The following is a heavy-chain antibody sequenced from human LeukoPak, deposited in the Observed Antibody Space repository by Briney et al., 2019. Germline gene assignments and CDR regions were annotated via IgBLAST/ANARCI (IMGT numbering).Heavy chain of an antibody. CDR3: AKARDFCSGGSCYLVPMDV. D-gene: IGHD2-15*01. Sequence: GGSLRLSCAASGFTFSSYAMSWVRQAPGKGLEWVSVITGSGGSSYYADSVKGRFTISRDNSKNTLYLQVNSLRAEDTAVYYCAKARDFCSGGSCYLVPMDVWGQGSTVTVSS. CDR2: ITGSGGSS. CDR1: GFTFSSYA. J-gene: IGHJ6*02. V-gene: IGHV3-23*01.